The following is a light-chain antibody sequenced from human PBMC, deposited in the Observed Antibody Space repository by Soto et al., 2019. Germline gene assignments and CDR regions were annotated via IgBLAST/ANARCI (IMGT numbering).Light chain of an antibody. J-gene: IGLJ1*01. CDR2: DVN. CDR1: SSDVGGYSF. Sequence: QSALTQPPSASGSPGQSVTISCTGTSSDVGGYSFVSWYQQHPGKAPKVLIYDVNKRPSGVPDRFSGSKSGNTASLTVSRLQADDEADYYCSSHAGSYNPFVFGPGTKLTVL. CDR3: SSHAGSYNPFV. V-gene: IGLV2-8*01.